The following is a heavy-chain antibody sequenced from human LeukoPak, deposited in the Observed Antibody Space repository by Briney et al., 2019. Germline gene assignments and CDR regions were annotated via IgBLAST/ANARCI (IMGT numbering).Heavy chain of an antibody. V-gene: IGHV4-59*08. J-gene: IGHJ4*02. CDR2: IYYSGST. D-gene: IGHD6-6*01. Sequence: SETLSLTCTVSGVSIRSYYWTCIRQPPGKGLEWIGYIYYSGSTNYNPSLKSRVTISGDTSKNQFSLKLSSVTAADTAVYYCARLWDSSSSLDYWGQGTLVTVSS. CDR3: ARLWDSSSSLDY. CDR1: GVSIRSYY.